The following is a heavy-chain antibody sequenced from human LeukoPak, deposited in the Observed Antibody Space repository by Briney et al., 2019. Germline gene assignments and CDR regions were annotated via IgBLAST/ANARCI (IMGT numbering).Heavy chain of an antibody. CDR1: GFTFSSYA. V-gene: IGHV3-21*01. D-gene: IGHD3-10*01. CDR2: ISTSSSYI. CDR3: ARGYDFGSGSFFDY. J-gene: IGHJ4*02. Sequence: PGGSLTLSCAASGFTFSSYAMNWVRQAPGKGREWVPSISTSSSYIYYADSVKGRFTIARDNAKNSLYLQMDSLRAEDTAVYSCARGYDFGSGSFFDYWGQGTLVTVSS.